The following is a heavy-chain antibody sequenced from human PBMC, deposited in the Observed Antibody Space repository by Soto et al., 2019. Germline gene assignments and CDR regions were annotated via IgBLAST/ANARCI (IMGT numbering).Heavy chain of an antibody. Sequence: EASVKVSCKASGYTFTSYYMHWVRQVPGQGLEWMGIINPSGGSTSYAQKFQGRVTMTRDTSTSTVYMELSSLRSEDTAVYYCARDRAVAVAGTRRNWFDPWGQGTLVTVSS. J-gene: IGHJ5*02. CDR1: GYTFTSYY. V-gene: IGHV1-46*01. D-gene: IGHD6-19*01. CDR3: ARDRAVAVAGTRRNWFDP. CDR2: INPSGGST.